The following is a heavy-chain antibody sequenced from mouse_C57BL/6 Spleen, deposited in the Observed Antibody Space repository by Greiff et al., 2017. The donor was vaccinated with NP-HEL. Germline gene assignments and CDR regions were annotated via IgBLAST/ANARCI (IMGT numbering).Heavy chain of an antibody. CDR3: ARPHYYGSSPWFAY. D-gene: IGHD1-1*01. CDR2: INPNNGGT. CDR1: GYTFTDYN. V-gene: IGHV1-22*01. Sequence: EVKLQESGPELVKPGASVKMSCKASGYTFTDYNMHWVKQSHGKSLEWIGYINPNNGGTSYNQKFKGKATLTVNKSSSTAYMELRSLTSEDSAVYYCARPHYYGSSPWFAYWGQGTLVTVSA. J-gene: IGHJ3*01.